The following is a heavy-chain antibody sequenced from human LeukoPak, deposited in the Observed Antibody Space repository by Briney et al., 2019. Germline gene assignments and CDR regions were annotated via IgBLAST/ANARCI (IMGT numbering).Heavy chain of an antibody. D-gene: IGHD5-18*01. V-gene: IGHV4-34*01. CDR1: GGSFSGYY. CDR2: INHSGST. CDR3: ARDKDSPPNEDAFDI. Sequence: PSETLSLTCAVYGGSFSGYYWSWIRQPPGKGLEWIGEINHSGSTNYNPSLKSRVTISVDTSKNQFSLKLSSVTAADTAVYYCARDKDSPPNEDAFDIWGQGTMVTVSS. J-gene: IGHJ3*02.